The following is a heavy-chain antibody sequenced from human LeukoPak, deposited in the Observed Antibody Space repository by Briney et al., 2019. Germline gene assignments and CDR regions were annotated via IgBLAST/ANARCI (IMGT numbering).Heavy chain of an antibody. V-gene: IGHV4-4*07. Sequence: SETLSLTCTLSGGSLSIYYGDCIREPAGGGRGWIGRIFTRGITNYDPSLKRRVTMSVDTSNNHFSLNLSSVTAADTAAYYCARESAGNYYNPLGYMDVWGKGTTVTVSS. CDR1: GGSLSIYY. CDR2: IFTRGIT. D-gene: IGHD3-10*01. J-gene: IGHJ6*03. CDR3: ARESAGNYYNPLGYMDV.